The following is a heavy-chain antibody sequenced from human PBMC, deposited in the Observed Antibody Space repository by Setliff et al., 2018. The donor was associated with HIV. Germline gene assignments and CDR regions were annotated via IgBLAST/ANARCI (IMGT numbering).Heavy chain of an antibody. CDR2: IWYDASKK. CDR1: GFTFNSYG. D-gene: IGHD6-19*01. CDR3: VDC. Sequence: GGSLRLSCAASGFTFNSYGMHWVRQAPGKGLEWVALIWYDASKKEYAESVKGRFNILRDDSKKTVDLQMNSLRAVTVRNVAAVDCWGQGTLVTVSS. V-gene: IGHV3-33*01. J-gene: IGHJ4*02.